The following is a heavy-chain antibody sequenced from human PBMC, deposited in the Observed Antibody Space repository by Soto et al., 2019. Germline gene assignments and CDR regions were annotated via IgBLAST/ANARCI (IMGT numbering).Heavy chain of an antibody. CDR3: AKKGYDSSGYPDPYVG. V-gene: IGHV3-23*01. CDR1: GFTFSSYA. D-gene: IGHD3-22*01. CDR2: ISGSGGST. Sequence: GGSLRLSCAASGFTFSSYAMSWVRQAPGKGLEWVSAISGSGGSTYYADSVKGRFTISRDNSKNTLYLQMNSLRAEDTAVYYCAKKGYDSSGYPDPYVGWGQGTLVTVSS. J-gene: IGHJ4*02.